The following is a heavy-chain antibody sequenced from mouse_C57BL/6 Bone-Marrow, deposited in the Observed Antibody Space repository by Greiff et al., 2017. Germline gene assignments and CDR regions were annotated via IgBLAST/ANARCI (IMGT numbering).Heavy chain of an antibody. V-gene: IGHV1-63*01. CDR2: IYPGGGYT. D-gene: IGHD1-1*01. Sequence: QVQLKESGAELVRPGTSVKMSCKASGYTFTNYWIGWAKQRPGHGLEWIGDIYPGGGYTNYNEKFKGKATLTADKSSSTAYMQFSSLTSEDSAIXYCARWVVAHYYAMDYWGQGTSVTVSS. CDR3: ARWVVAHYYAMDY. CDR1: GYTFTNYW. J-gene: IGHJ4*01.